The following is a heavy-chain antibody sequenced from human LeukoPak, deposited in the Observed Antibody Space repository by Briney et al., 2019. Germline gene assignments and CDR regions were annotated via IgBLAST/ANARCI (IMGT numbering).Heavy chain of an antibody. V-gene: IGHV3-30*02. CDR3: ARDGMWELLRIYSYYMDV. J-gene: IGHJ6*03. CDR1: GFTFSNYA. CDR2: VRYDSSSK. Sequence: PGGSLRLSCAASGFTFSNYAMSWVRQAPGKGLEWVAFVRYDSSSKYYADSVKGRFTISRDNAKNSLYLQMNSLRAEDTAVYYCARDGMWELLRIYSYYMDVWGKGTTVTVSS. D-gene: IGHD1-26*01.